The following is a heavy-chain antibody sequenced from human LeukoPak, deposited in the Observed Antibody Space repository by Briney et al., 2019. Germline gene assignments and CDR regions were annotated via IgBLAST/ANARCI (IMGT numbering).Heavy chain of an antibody. D-gene: IGHD4-17*01. Sequence: KAGGSLRLSCAASGFTFSSYSMNWVRQAPGKGLEWVSSISSSSSYIYYADSVKGRFTISRDNAKNSLYLQMNSLRAEDTAVYYCARGFDGDYPGDDWGQGTLVTVSS. CDR1: GFTFSSYS. J-gene: IGHJ4*02. CDR3: ARGFDGDYPGDD. V-gene: IGHV3-21*01. CDR2: ISSSSSYI.